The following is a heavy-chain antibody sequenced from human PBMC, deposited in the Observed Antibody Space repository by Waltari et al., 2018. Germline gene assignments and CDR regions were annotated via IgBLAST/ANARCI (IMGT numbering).Heavy chain of an antibody. CDR2: IIPIFGTA. CDR1: GGTFSSSA. V-gene: IGHV1-69*08. D-gene: IGHD1-26*01. J-gene: IGHJ3*02. Sequence: QVQLVQSGAEVKKPWSSVKVSCKASGGTFSSSAISWVRPAPGQGLEWMGRIIPIFGTANYAQKFQGRVTITADKSTSTAYMELSSLRSEDTAVYYCASSRIVGATEDAFDIWGQGTMVTVSS. CDR3: ASSRIVGATEDAFDI.